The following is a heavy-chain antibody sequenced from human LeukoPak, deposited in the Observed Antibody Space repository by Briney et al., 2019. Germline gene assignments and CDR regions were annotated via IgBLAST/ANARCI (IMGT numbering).Heavy chain of an antibody. Sequence: GGSLRLSCAASGFTVSSNYMSWVRQAPGKGLEWVAVLSYDGSNKYYADSVKGRFTISRDNSKNTLYLQMNSLRAEDTAVYYCAKGAVRGVIINDWGQGTLVTVSS. J-gene: IGHJ4*02. CDR2: LSYDGSNK. CDR1: GFTVSSNY. CDR3: AKGAVRGVIIND. D-gene: IGHD3-10*01. V-gene: IGHV3-30*18.